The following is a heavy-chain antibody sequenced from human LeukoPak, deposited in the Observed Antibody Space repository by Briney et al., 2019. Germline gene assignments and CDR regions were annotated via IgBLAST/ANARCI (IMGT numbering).Heavy chain of an antibody. J-gene: IGHJ4*02. CDR1: GFTFSSYG. V-gene: IGHV3-30*18. CDR2: ISYDGSNK. Sequence: PGRSLRLSCAASGFTFSSYGMHWVRQAPVKGLEWVAVISYDGSNKYYADSVKGRFTISRDNSKNTLYLQMNSLRAEDTAVYYCAKEVGYSYGSDQYYLDYWGQGTLVTVSS. CDR3: AKEVGYSYGSDQYYLDY. D-gene: IGHD5-18*01.